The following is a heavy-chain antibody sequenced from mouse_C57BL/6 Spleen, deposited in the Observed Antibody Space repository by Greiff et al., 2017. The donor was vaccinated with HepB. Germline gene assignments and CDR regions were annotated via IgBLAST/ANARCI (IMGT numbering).Heavy chain of an antibody. J-gene: IGHJ2*01. V-gene: IGHV1-82*01. Sequence: QVQLQQSGPELVKPGASVKISCKASGYAFSSSWMNWVKQRPGKGLEWIGRIYPGDGDTNYNGKFKGKATLTADKSSSTAYMQLSSLTSEDSAVYFCARLIYDGYYGYFDYWGQGTTLTVSS. CDR1: GYAFSSSW. CDR3: ARLIYDGYYGYFDY. CDR2: IYPGDGDT. D-gene: IGHD2-3*01.